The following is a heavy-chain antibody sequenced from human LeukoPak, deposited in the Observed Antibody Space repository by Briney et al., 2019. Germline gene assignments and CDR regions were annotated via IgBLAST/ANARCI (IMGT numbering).Heavy chain of an antibody. D-gene: IGHD6-19*01. CDR3: ARGAGGSGWFGDAFDI. V-gene: IGHV3-20*04. Sequence: GGSLRLSCAASGFTFDDYGMSWVRQAPGKGLEWVSGINWNGGSTGYADSVKGRFTISRDNAKNSLYLQMNSLRAEDTAVYYCARGAGGSGWFGDAFDIWGQGTMVTVSS. J-gene: IGHJ3*02. CDR1: GFTFDDYG. CDR2: INWNGGST.